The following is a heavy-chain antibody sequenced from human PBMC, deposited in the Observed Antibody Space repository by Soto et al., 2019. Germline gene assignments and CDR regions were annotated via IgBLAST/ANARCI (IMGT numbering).Heavy chain of an antibody. V-gene: IGHV1-3*01. CDR3: VRRHVSATGIDWFDP. CDR2: LNAANGDT. CDR1: GYTFTSYG. Sequence: ASVKVSCKASGYTFTSYGMHWVRQAPGQRLEWMGWLNAANGDTKYSPKFQGRVTITRDTSASTAYMELSSLRSEDTAVYYCVRRHVSATGIDWFDPWGQGTLVTVSS. D-gene: IGHD6-13*01. J-gene: IGHJ5*02.